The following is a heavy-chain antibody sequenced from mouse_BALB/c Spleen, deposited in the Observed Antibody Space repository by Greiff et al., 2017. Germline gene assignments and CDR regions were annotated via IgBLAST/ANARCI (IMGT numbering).Heavy chain of an antibody. Sequence: QVQLQQSGPELVKPGASVKISCNASGYAFSSSWMNWVKQRPGQGLEWIGRIYPGDGDTNYNGKFKGKATLTADKSSSTAYMQLSSLTSVDSAVYFCAREGGYGNLGFDYWGQGTTLTVSS. CDR2: IYPGDGDT. J-gene: IGHJ2*01. V-gene: IGHV1-82*01. CDR1: GYAFSSSW. CDR3: AREGGYGNLGFDY. D-gene: IGHD2-1*01.